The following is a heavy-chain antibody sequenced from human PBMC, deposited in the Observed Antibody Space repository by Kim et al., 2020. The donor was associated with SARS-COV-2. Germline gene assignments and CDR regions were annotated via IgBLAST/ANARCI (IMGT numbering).Heavy chain of an antibody. J-gene: IGHJ6*02. D-gene: IGHD5-18*01. CDR3: ARGRAGVVPAPVLGLGPFYEYYIMDV. CDR1: GGSFSGYS. CDR2: INQSGST. V-gene: IGHV4-34*01. Sequence: SETLSLTCAVFGGSFSGYSWTWIRQSPGKGLEWIGEINQSGSTKYNPSLQSRVSISTDTSKNQFSLRLRSVRAADTAVYFCARGRAGVVPAPVLGLGPFYEYYIMDVWGRGTTVTVSS.